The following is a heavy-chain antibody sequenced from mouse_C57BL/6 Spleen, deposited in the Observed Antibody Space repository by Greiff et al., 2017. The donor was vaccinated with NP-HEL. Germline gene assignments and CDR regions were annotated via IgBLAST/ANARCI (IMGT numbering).Heavy chain of an antibody. D-gene: IGHD1-3*01. J-gene: IGHJ3*01. CDR3: ARGVKGWFAY. CDR2: INPNNGGT. V-gene: IGHV1-22*01. Sequence: EVQGVESGPELVKPGASVKMSCKASGYTFTDYNMHWVKQSHGKSLEWIGYINPNNGGTSYNQKFKGKATLTVNKSSSTAYMELRSLTSEDSAVYYCARGVKGWFAYWGQGTLVTVSA. CDR1: GYTFTDYN.